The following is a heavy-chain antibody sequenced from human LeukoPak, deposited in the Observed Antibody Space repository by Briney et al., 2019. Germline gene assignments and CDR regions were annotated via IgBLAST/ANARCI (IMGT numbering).Heavy chain of an antibody. V-gene: IGHV1-2*02. CDR3: ARDITDNSGSGSYPHWFDP. D-gene: IGHD3-10*01. CDR1: GYTFTGYY. Sequence: ASVKVSCKASGYTFTGYYMHWVRQAPGQGPEWLGWINPNSGGAHFAQNFQGRVTLTRDTSISTAYMELSRLRSDDTAVYYCARDITDNSGSGSYPHWFDPWGQGTLVFVSS. CDR2: INPNSGGA. J-gene: IGHJ5*02.